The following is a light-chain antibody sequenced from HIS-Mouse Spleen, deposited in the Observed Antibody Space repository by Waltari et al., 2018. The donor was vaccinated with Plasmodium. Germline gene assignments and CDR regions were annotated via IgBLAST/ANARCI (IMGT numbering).Light chain of an antibody. Sequence: QSVLTQPPSASGTPGQRVTIPCSGSSSNIGSNTVNWYHQLPGTAPTLLLYSNNQRPSGVPDRFSGSKSGTSASLAISGLQSEDEADYYCAAWDDSLNGPVFGGGTKLTVL. J-gene: IGLJ2*01. CDR3: AAWDDSLNGPV. CDR2: SNN. CDR1: SSNIGSNT. V-gene: IGLV1-44*01.